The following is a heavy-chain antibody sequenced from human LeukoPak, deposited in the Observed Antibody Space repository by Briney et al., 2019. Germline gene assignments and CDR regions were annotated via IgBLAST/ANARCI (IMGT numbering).Heavy chain of an antibody. V-gene: IGHV1-8*01. J-gene: IGHJ4*02. CDR1: GYTFTSYD. D-gene: IGHD6-19*01. CDR3: ERSSSGWYVQ. CDR2: MNPNSGNT. Sequence: GSVKVSCKASGYTFTSYDINWVRQATGQGLEWMGWMNPNSGNTGYAQKFRGRVTMTRNTSISTAYMELSSLRSEDTAVYYCERSSSGWYVQWGQGTLVTVSS.